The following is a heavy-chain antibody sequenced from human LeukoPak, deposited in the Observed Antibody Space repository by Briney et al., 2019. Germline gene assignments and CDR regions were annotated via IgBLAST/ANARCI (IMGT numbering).Heavy chain of an antibody. V-gene: IGHV3-74*01. J-gene: IGHJ4*02. D-gene: IGHD2-15*01. CDR1: GFTFSSSW. CDR3: AKTSLGQGRIIGSGYFDN. CDR2: IHSDGSGA. Sequence: PGGSLRLSCAASGFTFSSSWMHWARQAPGKGLVWVSRIHSDGSGAIYADSVKGRFTISRDNAKNTLYLQMNSLRAEDTAVYYCAKTSLGQGRIIGSGYFDNWGQGTLVTVSS.